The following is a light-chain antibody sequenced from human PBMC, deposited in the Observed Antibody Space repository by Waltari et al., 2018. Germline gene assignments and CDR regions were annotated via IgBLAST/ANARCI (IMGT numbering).Light chain of an antibody. CDR1: SSDVGGYNS. CDR3: SSYADSNNWV. CDR2: EVP. J-gene: IGLJ2*01. Sequence: QSALTQPPSASGSPGQSVTISCTGTSSDVGGYNSVSWYQQHPGEAPKLIIYEVPKRPSWVPHRFSGSKSGNTASLTVSVLQAEDEADYYCSSYADSNNWVFGGGTKLAVL. V-gene: IGLV2-8*01.